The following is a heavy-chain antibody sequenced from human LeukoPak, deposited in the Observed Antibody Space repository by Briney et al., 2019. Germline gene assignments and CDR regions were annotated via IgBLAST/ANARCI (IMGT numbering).Heavy chain of an antibody. CDR3: APSPEGAWFGDV. J-gene: IGHJ6*04. CDR1: GGTFSSYA. V-gene: IGHV1-69*04. CDR2: IIPILGIA. Sequence: SVKVSCKASGGTFSSYAISWVRQAPGQGLEWMGRIIPILGIANYAQKFQGRVTITADKSTSTAYMELSSLRSEDTAVYYCAPSPEGAWFGDVWGKGTTVTVSS. D-gene: IGHD3-10*01.